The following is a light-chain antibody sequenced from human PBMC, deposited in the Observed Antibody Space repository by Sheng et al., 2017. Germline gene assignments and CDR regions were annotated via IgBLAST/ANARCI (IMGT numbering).Light chain of an antibody. CDR3: QQSYSFPLT. Sequence: DIQMTQSPSSLSASVGDRVTITCRASQYTGMYLNWFQQKPGKVPKLLIFAASSLQSGVPSRFSGSGSGTDFTLTINSLQPEDFATYYCQQSYSFPLTFGGGTKVEIK. CDR2: AAS. CDR1: QYTGMY. V-gene: IGKV1-39*01. J-gene: IGKJ4*01.